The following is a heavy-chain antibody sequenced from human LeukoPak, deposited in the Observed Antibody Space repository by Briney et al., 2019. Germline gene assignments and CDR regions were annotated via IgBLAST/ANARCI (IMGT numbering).Heavy chain of an antibody. CDR1: GYTFTSYG. D-gene: IGHD3-22*01. CDR2: ISAYNGNT. J-gene: IGHJ3*02. Sequence: ASVKVSCKASGYTFTSYGISWVRQAPGQGLEWMGWISAYNGNTNYAQKLQGRVTMTTDTSTSTAYMELRSLRSDDTAVYYCARGSHEPTYYYDSSGYYSDAFDIWGQGTMVTVSS. V-gene: IGHV1-18*01. CDR3: ARGSHEPTYYYDSSGYYSDAFDI.